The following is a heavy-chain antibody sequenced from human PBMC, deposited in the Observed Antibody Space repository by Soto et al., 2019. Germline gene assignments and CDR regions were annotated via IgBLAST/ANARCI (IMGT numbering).Heavy chain of an antibody. J-gene: IGHJ5*02. D-gene: IGHD2-2*03. CDR3: ARDGLDIVVVPAADNWFDP. CDR1: GYTFTSYG. Sequence: APVKVSCKASGYTFTSYGISWLRQAPGQGLEWMGWISAYNGNTNYAQKLQGRVTMTTDTSTSTAYMELRSLRSDDTAVYYCARDGLDIVVVPAADNWFDPWGQGTLVTVSS. CDR2: ISAYNGNT. V-gene: IGHV1-18*01.